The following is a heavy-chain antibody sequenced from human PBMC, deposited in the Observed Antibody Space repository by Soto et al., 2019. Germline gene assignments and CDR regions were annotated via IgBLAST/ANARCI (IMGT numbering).Heavy chain of an antibody. V-gene: IGHV4-31*03. CDR1: GGSLSSGCCY. D-gene: IGHD3-10*01. J-gene: IGHJ3*02. CDR3: ARVMYSSSSSSSGILWFGEPRGGAFDI. Sequence: SETMSLTCPVSGGSLSSGCCYWSWIRQHPGKGLEWLGYIYYSGSTYYNPSLKSRVTISVDTSKNQFSLKLSSVTAADTAVYYCARVMYSSSSSSSGILWFGEPRGGAFDIWGQGTMVTVSS. CDR2: IYYSGST.